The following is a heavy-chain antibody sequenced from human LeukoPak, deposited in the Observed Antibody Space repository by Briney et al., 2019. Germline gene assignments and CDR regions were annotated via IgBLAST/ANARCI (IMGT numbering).Heavy chain of an antibody. CDR2: IYYTGSP. CDR3: ARHSEGGFDN. J-gene: IGHJ4*02. D-gene: IGHD3-10*01. V-gene: IGHV4-59*08. Sequence: SETLSLTCTVSGGSISPYYWSWFRQPPGKGLEWIGYIYYTGSPTYNPSLKSRVTISVDTSKSQFSLRLTSVTAEDTAVYYCARHSEGGFDNWGQGTLVTVSS. CDR1: GGSISPYY.